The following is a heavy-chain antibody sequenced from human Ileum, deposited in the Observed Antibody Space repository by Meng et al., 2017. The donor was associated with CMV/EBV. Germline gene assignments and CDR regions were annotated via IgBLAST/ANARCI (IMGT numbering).Heavy chain of an antibody. V-gene: IGHV1-69*10. CDR1: GGTFSNYA. CDR2: IIPILDIT. CDR3: ARGGFWLGSYSWFDP. Sequence: SVKVSCKASGGTFSNYAISWVRQAPGQGLEWMGGIIPILDITNYAQKFQGRVTIIADKSTATAYMELSSLRSEDTAIYYCARGGFWLGSYSWFDPWGQGNLVNVSS. J-gene: IGHJ5*01. D-gene: IGHD3-3*01.